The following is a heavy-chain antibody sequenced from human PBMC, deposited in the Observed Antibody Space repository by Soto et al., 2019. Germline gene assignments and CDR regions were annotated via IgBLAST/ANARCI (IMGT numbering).Heavy chain of an antibody. Sequence: SEALSLTCTVSGGSISSSSYYWGWIRQPPGKGLEWIGSIYYSGSTYYNPSLKSRVTISVDTSKNQFSLKLSSVTAADTAVYYCSRIAVSGPRTGFDYWGQGILVTVSS. CDR1: GGSISSSSYY. V-gene: IGHV4-39*01. CDR3: SRIAVSGPRTGFDY. D-gene: IGHD6-19*01. J-gene: IGHJ4*02. CDR2: IYYSGST.